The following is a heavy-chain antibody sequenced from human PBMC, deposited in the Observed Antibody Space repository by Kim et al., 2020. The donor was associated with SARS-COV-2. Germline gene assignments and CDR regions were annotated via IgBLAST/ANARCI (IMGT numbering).Heavy chain of an antibody. CDR2: INPSGGST. J-gene: IGHJ4*02. CDR1: GYTFTSYY. V-gene: IGHV1-46*01. Sequence: ASVKVSCKASGYTFTSYYMHWVRQAPGQGLEWMGIINPSGGSTSYAQKFQGRVTMTRDTSTSTVYMELSSLRSEDTAVYYCARAPYYDFWEQYYGSGSYYTSPHTDFVHWGQGTLVTVSS. D-gene: IGHD3-10*01. CDR3: ARAPYYDFWEQYYGSGSYYTSPHTDFVH.